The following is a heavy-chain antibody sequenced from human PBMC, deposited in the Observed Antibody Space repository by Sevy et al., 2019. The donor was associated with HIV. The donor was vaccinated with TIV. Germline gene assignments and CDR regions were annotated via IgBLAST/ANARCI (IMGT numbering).Heavy chain of an antibody. CDR1: GFTFSSYD. D-gene: IGHD6-13*01. V-gene: IGHV3-23*01. CDR2: ISPTGGTT. Sequence: CGYLRLSCAASGFTFSSYDMSCVRQAPGKGLEWVSGISPTGGTTQYAESVKGRFIVSRDSSKKTLFLQMNSLRAEDTALYYCAKDLEQQLGPDYWGQGTKVTVSS. CDR3: AKDLEQQLGPDY. J-gene: IGHJ4*02.